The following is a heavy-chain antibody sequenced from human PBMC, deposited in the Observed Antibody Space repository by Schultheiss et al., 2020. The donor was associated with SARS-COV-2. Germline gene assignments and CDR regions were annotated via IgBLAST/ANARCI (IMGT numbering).Heavy chain of an antibody. Sequence: GGSLRLSCAASGFTVSSNYMSWVRQAPGKGLEWVSVIYSGGRTYYADSVKGRFTISRDNSKKTMYLQMNSLRDEDTAVYYCVSLPTYGGRVIDVWGVEYYFDYWGQGTLVTVSS. D-gene: IGHD3-16*01. J-gene: IGHJ4*02. CDR1: GFTVSSNY. V-gene: IGHV3-66*01. CDR3: VSLPTYGGRVIDVWGVEYYFDY. CDR2: IYSGGRT.